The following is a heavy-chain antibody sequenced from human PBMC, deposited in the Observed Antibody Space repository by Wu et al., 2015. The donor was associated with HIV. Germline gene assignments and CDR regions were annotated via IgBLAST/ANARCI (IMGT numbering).Heavy chain of an antibody. J-gene: IGHJ6*03. CDR1: GYSFTAHY. D-gene: IGHD3-16*01. CDR3: AREVRLGYYYYYMDV. V-gene: IGHV1-18*04. Sequence: QVQLVQSGAEVTKPGASVRVSCQTSGYSFTAHYIHWVRQAPGQGLEWMGWISAYNGNTNYAQKLQGRVTMTTDTSTSTAYMELRSLRSDDTAVYYCAREVRLGYYYYYMDVWGKGTTVTVSS. CDR2: ISAYNGNT.